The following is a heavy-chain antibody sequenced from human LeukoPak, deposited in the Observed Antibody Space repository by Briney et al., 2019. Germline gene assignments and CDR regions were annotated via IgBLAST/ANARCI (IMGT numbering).Heavy chain of an antibody. V-gene: IGHV1-8*01. CDR2: MNPNSGNT. CDR1: GYTFTSHD. D-gene: IGHD3-3*01. Sequence: GASVKVSCKASGYTFTSHDINWVRQATGQGLEWMGWMNPNSGNTGYAQKFQGRVTMTRNTSISTAYMELSSLRSEDTAVYYCARSNSKTYYDFWSGYYLDYWGQGTLVTVSS. J-gene: IGHJ4*02. CDR3: ARSNSKTYYDFWSGYYLDY.